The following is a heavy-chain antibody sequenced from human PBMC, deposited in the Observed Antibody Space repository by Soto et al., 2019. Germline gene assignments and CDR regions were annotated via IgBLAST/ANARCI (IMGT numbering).Heavy chain of an antibody. Sequence: GGSLRLSRAASGFTFSSYSMNWVRQAPGKGLEWVSSISSSSSYIYYADSVKGRFTISRDNAKNSLYLQMNSLRAEDTAVYYCARDLHDYGDPYYFDYWGQGTLVTVSS. CDR2: ISSSSSYI. V-gene: IGHV3-21*01. D-gene: IGHD4-17*01. CDR1: GFTFSSYS. J-gene: IGHJ4*02. CDR3: ARDLHDYGDPYYFDY.